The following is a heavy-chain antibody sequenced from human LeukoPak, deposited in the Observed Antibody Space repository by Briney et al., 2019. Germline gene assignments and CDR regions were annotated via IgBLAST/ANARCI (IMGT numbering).Heavy chain of an antibody. CDR1: GGSISSYY. Sequence: SETLSLTCTVSGGSISSYYWSWIRQPPGKGLEWIGYIYYSGSTNYNPSLKSRVTISVDTSKNQFSLKLSSVTAADTAVYYCARGYYYDSSGYGNRDYDFDYWGQGTLVTVSS. CDR2: IYYSGST. J-gene: IGHJ4*02. CDR3: ARGYYYDSSGYGNRDYDFDY. D-gene: IGHD3-22*01. V-gene: IGHV4-59*12.